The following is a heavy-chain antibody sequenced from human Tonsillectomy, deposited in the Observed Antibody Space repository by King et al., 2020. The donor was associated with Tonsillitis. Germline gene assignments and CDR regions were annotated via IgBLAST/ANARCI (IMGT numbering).Heavy chain of an antibody. Sequence: VQLQQWGAGLLKPSETLSLTCAVYGGSFSGYYWSWIRQPPGKGLEWIGEINHSGSTNYNPSLKSRVTISVDTSKNQFSLKLSSVTAADTAVYSCARGEEYYYDSSGYYPSYYGMDVWGQGTTVTVSS. J-gene: IGHJ6*02. CDR3: ARGEEYYYDSSGYYPSYYGMDV. CDR1: GGSFSGYY. D-gene: IGHD3-22*01. V-gene: IGHV4-34*01. CDR2: INHSGST.